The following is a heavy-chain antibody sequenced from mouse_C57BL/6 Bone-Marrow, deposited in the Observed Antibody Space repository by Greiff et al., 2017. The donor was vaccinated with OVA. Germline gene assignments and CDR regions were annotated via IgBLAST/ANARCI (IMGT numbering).Heavy chain of an antibody. Sequence: VQLQQPGAELVMPGASVKLSCKASGYTFTSSWMHWVKQRPGQGLEWIGEIDPSDSYTNYNQKFKGKSTLTVDKSSSTAYMQLSSLTSEDSAVYYCARRGPITTVADYWGQGTTLTVSS. CDR3: ARRGPITTVADY. CDR1: GYTFTSSW. D-gene: IGHD1-1*01. J-gene: IGHJ2*01. V-gene: IGHV1-69*01. CDR2: IDPSDSYT.